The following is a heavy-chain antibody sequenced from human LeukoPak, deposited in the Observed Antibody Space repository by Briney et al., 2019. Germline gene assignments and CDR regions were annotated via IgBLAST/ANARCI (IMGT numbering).Heavy chain of an antibody. J-gene: IGHJ3*02. V-gene: IGHV3-11*01. CDR3: AKVVVPAAIKLYAFDI. CDR1: GFTFSDYY. CDR2: ISSSGSTI. Sequence: PGGSLRLSCAASGFTFSDYYMSWIRQAPGKGLEWVSYISSSGSTIYYADSVKGRFTISRDNAKNSLYLQMNSLRAEDTAVYYCAKVVVPAAIKLYAFDIWGQGTTVTVSS. D-gene: IGHD2-2*01.